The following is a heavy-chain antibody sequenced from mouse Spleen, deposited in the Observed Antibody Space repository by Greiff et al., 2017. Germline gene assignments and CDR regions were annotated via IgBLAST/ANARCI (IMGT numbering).Heavy chain of an antibody. Sequence: EVQLQQSGPELVKPGASVKMSCKASGYTFTDYNMHWVKQSHGKSLEWIGYINPNNGGTSYNQKFKGKATLTVNKSSSTAYMELRSLTSEDSAVYYCAREEKLTGYYFDYWGQGTTLTVSS. V-gene: IGHV1-22*01. CDR3: AREEKLTGYYFDY. CDR2: INPNNGGT. J-gene: IGHJ2*01. CDR1: GYTFTDYN. D-gene: IGHD4-1*01.